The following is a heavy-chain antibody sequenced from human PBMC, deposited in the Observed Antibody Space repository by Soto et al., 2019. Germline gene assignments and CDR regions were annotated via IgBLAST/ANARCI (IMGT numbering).Heavy chain of an antibody. CDR3: ARDWPGGGVFRYNWFDP. CDR1: GFTFSNYA. CDR2: ISSNGGST. J-gene: IGHJ5*02. D-gene: IGHD2-15*01. V-gene: IGHV3-64*01. Sequence: GGPLRLSCAASGFTFSNYAMHWVRQAPGKGLEYVSAISSNGGSTYYANSVKGRFTISRDNSKNTLYLQMGSLRAEDMAVYYCARDWPGGGVFRYNWFDPWGQGTLVTVTS.